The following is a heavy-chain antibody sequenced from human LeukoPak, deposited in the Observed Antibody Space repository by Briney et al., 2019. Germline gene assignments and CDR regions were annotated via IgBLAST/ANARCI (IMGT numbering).Heavy chain of an antibody. CDR3: ARRSYGTDYFDY. J-gene: IGHJ4*02. CDR1: GGSISSGSYY. D-gene: IGHD5-18*01. CDR2: IYTSGST. V-gene: IGHV4-61*02. Sequence: KPSETLSLTCTVSGGSISSGSYYWSWIRQPAGKGLGWIGRIYTSGSTNYNPSLKSRVTISVDTSKNQFSLKLSSVTAADTAVYYCARRSYGTDYFDYWGQGTLVTVSS.